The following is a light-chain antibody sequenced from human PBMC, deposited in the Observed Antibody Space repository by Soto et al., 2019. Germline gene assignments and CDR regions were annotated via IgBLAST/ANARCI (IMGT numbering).Light chain of an antibody. J-gene: IGLJ1*01. CDR2: DVT. V-gene: IGLV2-11*01. CDR1: SSDAGGYNS. CDR3: CSYAGSYV. Sequence: QYVLTQPRSVSGSPGQSVTISCTGTSSDAGGYNSVSWYQQHPGKAPKLMIYDVTKRPSGVPDRFSGSKSGNTASLTISGLRAEDEADFYCCSYAGSYVFGNGTKLTVL.